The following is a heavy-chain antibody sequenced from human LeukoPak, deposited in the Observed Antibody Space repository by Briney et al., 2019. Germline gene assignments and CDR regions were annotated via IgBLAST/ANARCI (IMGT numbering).Heavy chain of an antibody. CDR2: TYPDDSDT. CDR3: ARRAGAYSHPYDY. CDR1: GYSFSNYW. V-gene: IGHV5-51*01. Sequence: GESLKISCKGSGYSFSNYWIGWVRQMPGKGLEWMGMTYPDDSDTRYSPSFQGQVTISADKSITTAYLQWSSLKASDTAMYYCARRAGAYSHPYDYWGQGTLVTVSS. J-gene: IGHJ4*02. D-gene: IGHD4/OR15-4a*01.